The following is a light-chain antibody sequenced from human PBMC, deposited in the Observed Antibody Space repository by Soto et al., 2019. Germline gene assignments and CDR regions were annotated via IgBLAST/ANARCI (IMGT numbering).Light chain of an antibody. CDR3: SSYTNSSVVFGGVV. Sequence: QSALTQPASVSVSPGQSITISCTGTSSDVGAYNYVSWYQQYPGKAPKLMIYEVSNRPSGISNRFSGSKSGNTASLTISGLQAEDEADYYGSSYTNSSVVFGGVVFGGGTKLTVL. J-gene: IGLJ2*01. V-gene: IGLV2-14*01. CDR1: SSDVGAYNY. CDR2: EVS.